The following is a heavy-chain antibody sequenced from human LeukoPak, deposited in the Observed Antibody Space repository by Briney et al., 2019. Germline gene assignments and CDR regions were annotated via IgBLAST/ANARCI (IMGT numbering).Heavy chain of an antibody. CDR2: ISSSSSYI. V-gene: IGHV3-21*01. Sequence: GGSLRLSCAASGFTFSSYSMNWVRQAPGKGLEWVSSISSSSSYIYYADSVKGRFTISRDNAKNSLYLQMNSLRAEDTAVYYCARRYGSGSYYTPPWVDWGQGTLVTVSS. J-gene: IGHJ4*02. D-gene: IGHD3-10*01. CDR1: GFTFSSYS. CDR3: ARRYGSGSYYTPPWVD.